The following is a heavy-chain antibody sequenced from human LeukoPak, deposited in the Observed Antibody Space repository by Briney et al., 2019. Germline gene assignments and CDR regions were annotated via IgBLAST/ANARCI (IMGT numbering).Heavy chain of an antibody. Sequence: GGSLRLSCAASGFTFSSYWMSWVRQAPGEGLEWVANIKQDGSEKYYVDSVKGRFTISRDNAKNSLYLQMNSLRAEDTAVYYCARDLTMVRGLTYYGMDVWGKGTTVTVSS. CDR2: IKQDGSEK. D-gene: IGHD3-10*01. V-gene: IGHV3-7*03. CDR3: ARDLTMVRGLTYYGMDV. CDR1: GFTFSSYW. J-gene: IGHJ6*04.